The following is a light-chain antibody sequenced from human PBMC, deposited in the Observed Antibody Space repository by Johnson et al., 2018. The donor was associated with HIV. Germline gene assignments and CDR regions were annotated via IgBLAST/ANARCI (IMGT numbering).Light chain of an antibody. V-gene: IGLV1-51*01. CDR1: SSNIGNNY. Sequence: QSVLTQPPSVSAAPGQKVTISCSGSSSNIGNNYVSWYQQLPGTAPKLLIYDNNKRPSGIPDRFSGSKSATSATLGITGLQTGDEAGYYCGTWDSSLSAVYVFGTGTKVTVL. CDR3: GTWDSSLSAVYV. CDR2: DNN. J-gene: IGLJ1*01.